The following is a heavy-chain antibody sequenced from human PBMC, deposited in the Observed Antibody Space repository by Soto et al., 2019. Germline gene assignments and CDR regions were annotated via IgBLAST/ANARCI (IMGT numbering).Heavy chain of an antibody. Sequence: QVQLVQSGGGVVQPGRSLRLSCVASGFTFSSQGINWVRQAPGKGLEWVEVKSNDGKNEYYAESVKGRFTISRDNRKNTLYLQMNSLRAEDTAVYYCAKFSYYDSSGFYPFANWGQGTLVTVSS. J-gene: IGHJ4*02. CDR2: KSNDGKNE. V-gene: IGHV3-30*18. D-gene: IGHD3-22*01. CDR1: GFTFSSQG. CDR3: AKFSYYDSSGFYPFAN.